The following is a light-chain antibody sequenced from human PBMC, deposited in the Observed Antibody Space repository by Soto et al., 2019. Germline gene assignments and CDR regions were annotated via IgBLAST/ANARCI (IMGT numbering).Light chain of an antibody. CDR1: QSISSY. CDR3: HSRA. J-gene: IGKJ5*01. Sequence: DIQMSQSPSSLSASVGDRVTITCRASQSISSYLNWYQQKPGRAPKLLIYVASSLQSGVPSRFSGSGSGTEFTLTISRLQPDDFATYFCHSRAFGQGTRLEIK. CDR2: VAS. V-gene: IGKV1-39*01.